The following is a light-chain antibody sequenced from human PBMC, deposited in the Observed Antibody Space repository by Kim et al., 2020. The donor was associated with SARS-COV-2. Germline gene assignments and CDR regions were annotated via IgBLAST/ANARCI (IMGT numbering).Light chain of an antibody. CDR3: LQHKTLPYT. Sequence: SASVGARVTITCRASQAISILLAWYQQKPGEAPKRLIYSASSLQSGVPSRFSGSGSGTEFTLTISSLQPEDFATYYCLQHKTLPYTFGQGTKLEI. CDR2: SAS. CDR1: QAISIL. V-gene: IGKV1-17*03. J-gene: IGKJ2*01.